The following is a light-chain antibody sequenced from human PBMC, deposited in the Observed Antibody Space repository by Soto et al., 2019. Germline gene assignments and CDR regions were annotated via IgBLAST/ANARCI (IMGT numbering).Light chain of an antibody. CDR2: GAS. CDR3: QQYGSSPLFT. V-gene: IGKV3-20*01. CDR1: QSVSSSY. J-gene: IGKJ3*01. Sequence: EIVLTQSPGTLSLSPGERATLSCRASQSVSSSYLAWYQQKPGQAPRLLIYGASSRTTGIPDRLSGSGSGTDLTLTISRMEPEDFAVDYCQQYGSSPLFTFGPGTKVDIK.